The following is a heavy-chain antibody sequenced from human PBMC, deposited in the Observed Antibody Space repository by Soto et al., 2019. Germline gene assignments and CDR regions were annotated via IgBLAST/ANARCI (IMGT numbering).Heavy chain of an antibody. CDR3: ARVGGGQQFPPTGGFYYYGMDV. V-gene: IGHV3-74*01. CDR1: GFPFSSYW. J-gene: IGHJ6*02. D-gene: IGHD6-13*01. Sequence: GGYLRLSCAASGFPFSSYWMHWVRQAPGKGPVWVSCINSDGSRSSYADSVKGRFTISRDNAKNTLYLQMSSPRVEDTAVYYCARVGGGQQFPPTGGFYYYGMDVWGRGTTVTVSS. CDR2: INSDGSRS.